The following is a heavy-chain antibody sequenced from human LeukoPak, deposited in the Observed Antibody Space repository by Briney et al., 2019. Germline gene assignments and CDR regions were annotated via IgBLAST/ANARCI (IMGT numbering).Heavy chain of an antibody. D-gene: IGHD3-10*01. Sequence: SETLSLTCTVSGGSISSGSYYWSWIRQPAGKGLEWIGRIYTSGSTNYNPSLKSRVTISVDTSKNQFSLKLSSVTAADTAVYYCARSPFLSGVDYWGQGTLVTVSS. V-gene: IGHV4-61*02. CDR3: ARSPFLSGVDY. CDR1: GGSISSGSYY. J-gene: IGHJ4*02. CDR2: IYTSGST.